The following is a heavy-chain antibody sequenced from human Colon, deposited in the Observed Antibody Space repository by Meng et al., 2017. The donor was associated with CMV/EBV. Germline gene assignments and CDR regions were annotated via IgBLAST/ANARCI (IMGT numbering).Heavy chain of an antibody. J-gene: IGHJ4*02. CDR1: GFTFSDYY. V-gene: IGHV3-11*05. D-gene: IGHD3-10*01. CDR3: ARVGGSGSYNFDY. CDR2: ISSTSSYI. Sequence: VLMVEPGGDLVKHGGPQRSSWAAPGFTFSDYYIGWIREAPGKGLEWVSSISSTSSYINYEDSVKGRFTISRDNAKNSLYLQMNSLRAEDTAVYYCARVGGSGSYNFDYWGQGTLVTVSS.